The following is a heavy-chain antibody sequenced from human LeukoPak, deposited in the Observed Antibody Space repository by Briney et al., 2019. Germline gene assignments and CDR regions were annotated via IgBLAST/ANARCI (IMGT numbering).Heavy chain of an antibody. CDR2: NNPNSGGT. CDR3: ARDLTTMVRGVYYFDY. Sequence: ASVKVSCKASGYTFTGYYMHWVRQAPGQGLEWMGWNNPNSGGTNYAQKFQGRVTMTRDTSISTAYMELSRLRSDDTAVYYCARDLTTMVRGVYYFDYWGQGTLVTVSS. J-gene: IGHJ4*02. D-gene: IGHD3-10*01. V-gene: IGHV1-2*02. CDR1: GYTFTGYY.